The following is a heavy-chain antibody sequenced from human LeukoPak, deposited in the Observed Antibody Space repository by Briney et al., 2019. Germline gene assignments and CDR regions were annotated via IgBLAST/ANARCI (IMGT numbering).Heavy chain of an antibody. D-gene: IGHD3-22*01. CDR1: GFTFDDYG. V-gene: IGHV3-20*04. J-gene: IGHJ4*02. Sequence: TGGSLRLSCAASGFTFDDYGMSWVRQAPGKGLEWVSGINWNGGSTGYADSVKGRFTIFRDNAKNSLYLQMNSLRAEDTALYYCARAHRYDSSGYYDYWGQGTLVTVSS. CDR3: ARAHRYDSSGYYDY. CDR2: INWNGGST.